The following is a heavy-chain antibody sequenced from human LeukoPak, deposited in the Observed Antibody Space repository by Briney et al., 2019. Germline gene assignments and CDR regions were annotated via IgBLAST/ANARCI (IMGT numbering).Heavy chain of an antibody. J-gene: IGHJ4*02. V-gene: IGHV3-21*01. CDR3: ARGGYYDSSGYYQPFDY. D-gene: IGHD3-22*01. CDR2: ITSDSHHI. CDR1: GFSFSSYT. Sequence: GGSLRLSCAASGFSFSSYTMNWARQTPGKGLEWVSCITSDSHHIHYTDSVKGRFTISRDNSKNTLYLQMNSLGAEDTAVYYCARGGYYDSSGYYQPFDYWGQGTLVTVSS.